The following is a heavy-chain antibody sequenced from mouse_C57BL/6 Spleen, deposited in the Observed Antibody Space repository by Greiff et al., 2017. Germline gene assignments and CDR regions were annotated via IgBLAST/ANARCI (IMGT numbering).Heavy chain of an antibody. D-gene: IGHD2-5*01. CDR3: AREGIYSNYFDY. Sequence: VQLQQSGAELVRPGTSVKVSCKASGYAFTNYLIEWVKQRPGQGLEWIGVINPGSGGTNYTEKFKGKETLTADKSSSTAYMQLSSLTSEDSAVYFCAREGIYSNYFDYWGQGTTLTVSS. CDR1: GYAFTNYL. J-gene: IGHJ2*01. V-gene: IGHV1-54*01. CDR2: INPGSGGT.